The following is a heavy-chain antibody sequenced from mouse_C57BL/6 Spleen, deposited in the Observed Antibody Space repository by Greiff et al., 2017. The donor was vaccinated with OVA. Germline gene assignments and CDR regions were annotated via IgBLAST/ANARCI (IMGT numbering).Heavy chain of an antibody. J-gene: IGHJ3*01. CDR1: GYTFTEYT. Sequence: VKLMESGAELVKPGASVKLSCKASGYTFTEYTIHWVKQRSGQGLEWIGWFYPGSGSIKYNEKFKDKATLTADKSSSTVYMELSRLTSEDSAVYFCARHEPPYYGSSYERAWFAYWGQGTLVTVSA. CDR2: FYPGSGSI. D-gene: IGHD1-1*01. CDR3: ARHEPPYYGSSYERAWFAY. V-gene: IGHV1-62-2*01.